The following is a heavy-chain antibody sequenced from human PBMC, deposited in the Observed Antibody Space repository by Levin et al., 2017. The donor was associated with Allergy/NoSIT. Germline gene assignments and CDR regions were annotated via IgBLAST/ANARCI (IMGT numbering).Heavy chain of an antibody. V-gene: IGHV4-39*07. J-gene: IGHJ4*02. CDR1: GGSISSSSYY. Sequence: GSLRLSCTVSGGSISSSSYYWGWIRQPPGKGLEWIGSIYYSGSTYYNPSLKSRVTISVDTSKNQFSLKLSSVTAADTAVYYCARGKDFDWLLSPLAYFDYWGQGTLVTVSS. CDR2: IYYSGST. CDR3: ARGKDFDWLLSPLAYFDY. D-gene: IGHD3-9*01.